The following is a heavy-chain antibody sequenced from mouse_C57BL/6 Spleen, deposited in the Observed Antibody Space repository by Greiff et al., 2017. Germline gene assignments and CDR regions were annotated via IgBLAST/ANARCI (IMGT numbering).Heavy chain of an antibody. J-gene: IGHJ3*01. CDR1: GYTFPGYW. D-gene: IGHD1-1*01. CDR2: SLPGSGST. V-gene: IGHV1-9*01. CDR3: AREFIATGGVAY. Sequence: VQLQQSGAELMKPGASVKLSCKATGYTFPGYWLAWVKQRPGHGLAWIGESLPGSGSTTNNEKFKGKATVTADPSSNTAYMQLSSLTTEDAAMEYCAREFIATGGVAYWGQGTLVTVSA.